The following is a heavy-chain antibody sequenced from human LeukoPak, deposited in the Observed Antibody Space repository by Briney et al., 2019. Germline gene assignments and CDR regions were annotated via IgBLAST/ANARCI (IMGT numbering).Heavy chain of an antibody. V-gene: IGHV3-30-3*01. CDR2: ISYDGSNK. D-gene: IGHD6-13*01. CDR1: GFTFSSYA. J-gene: IGHJ4*02. Sequence: PGRSLRLSCAASGFTFSSYAMHWVRQAPGKGLEWVAVISYDGSNKYYADSVKGRFTISRDNSKNTLYLQMNSLRAEDTAVYYCAGHGGTGYSSSWYFCWGQGTLVTVSS. CDR3: AGHGGTGYSSSWYFC.